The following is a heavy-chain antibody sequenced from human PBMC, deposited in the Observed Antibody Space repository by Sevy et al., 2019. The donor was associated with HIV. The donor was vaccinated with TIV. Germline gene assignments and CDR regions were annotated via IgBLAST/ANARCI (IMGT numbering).Heavy chain of an antibody. D-gene: IGHD2-15*01. V-gene: IGHV3-30*04. Sequence: GGSLRLSCAASGFTFSSYAMHWVRQAPGKGLEWVAVISYDGSNKYYADSVKGRFTISRDNSKNTLYLQMNSLRAEDTAGYYCARDGRKCSGGSCYSDVTYYYYYGMDVWGQGTTVTVSS. CDR2: ISYDGSNK. CDR3: ARDGRKCSGGSCYSDVTYYYYYGMDV. CDR1: GFTFSSYA. J-gene: IGHJ6*02.